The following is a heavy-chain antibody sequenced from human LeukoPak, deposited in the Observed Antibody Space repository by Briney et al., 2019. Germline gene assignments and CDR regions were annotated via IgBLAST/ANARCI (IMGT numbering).Heavy chain of an antibody. D-gene: IGHD1-26*01. CDR2: ISGSGGTT. CDR1: GFTFSSYA. J-gene: IGHJ4*02. Sequence: GGSLRLSCAASGFTFSSYAISWVRQAPGKGLEWVSGISGSGGTTYYADSVKGRFTISRDNSKNTLYLQMNSLRADDTAVYYCAKGLLGTHDYWGQGTLVTVSS. V-gene: IGHV3-23*01. CDR3: AKGLLGTHDY.